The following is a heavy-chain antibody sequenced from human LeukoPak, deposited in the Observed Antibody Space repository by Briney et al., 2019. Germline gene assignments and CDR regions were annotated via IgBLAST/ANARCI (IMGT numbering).Heavy chain of an antibody. CDR1: GFTFSSYG. CDR3: ARVRSCSSTSCYNANYYYYYMDV. V-gene: IGHV3-33*01. Sequence: GSLRLSCAASGFTFSSYGMHWVRQAPGKGLEWVAVIWYDGSNKYYADSVKGRFTISRDNSKNTLYLQMNSLRAEDTAVYYCARVRSCSSTSCYNANYYYYYMDVWGKGTTVTVSS. CDR2: IWYDGSNK. D-gene: IGHD2-2*02. J-gene: IGHJ6*03.